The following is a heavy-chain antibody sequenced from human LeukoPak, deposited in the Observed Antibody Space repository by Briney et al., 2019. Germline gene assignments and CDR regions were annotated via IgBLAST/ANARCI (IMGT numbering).Heavy chain of an antibody. Sequence: PGRSQRLSCAASGFTVDDYAMHWVRQAPGKGLEWVSGISWNSGSIGYADSVKGRFTISRDNAKNSLYLQMNSLRAEDTALYYCAKVGLEAVYWGQGTLVTVSS. CDR3: AKVGLEAVY. CDR2: ISWNSGSI. D-gene: IGHD3-22*01. V-gene: IGHV3-9*01. J-gene: IGHJ4*02. CDR1: GFTVDDYA.